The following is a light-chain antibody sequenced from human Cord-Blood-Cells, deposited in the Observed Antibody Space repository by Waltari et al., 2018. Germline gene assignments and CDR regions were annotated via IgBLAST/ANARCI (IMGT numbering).Light chain of an antibody. CDR2: DVS. CDR3: SSYTSSSTRV. CDR1: SSDVGGYNY. Sequence: QSALTRPASVSGAPGQSITISCTGTSSDVGGYNYVSWYQQHPGKAPKLMIFDVSNRPAVVSNRFSGSKSGNAASLTISGLQAEDEADYYCSSYTSSSTRVFGGGTKLTVL. J-gene: IGLJ3*02. V-gene: IGLV2-14*01.